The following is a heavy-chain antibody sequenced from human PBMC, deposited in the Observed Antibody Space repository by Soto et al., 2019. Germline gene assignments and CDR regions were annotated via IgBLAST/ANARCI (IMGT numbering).Heavy chain of an antibody. CDR3: VMVDNYVTPTPQDV. V-gene: IGHV1-18*01. J-gene: IGHJ6*02. Sequence: QVLLLQSGDEVKKPGASVKVSCKASGYIFVNYGIAWVRQAPRQGLESMGWISAYTGNTHSASKVQGRLTMTTDTSTSTAYMDLGSLTSDDTAVYYCVMVDNYVTPTPQDVWGQGTTVTVSS. CDR2: ISAYTGNT. CDR1: GYIFVNYG. D-gene: IGHD3-16*01.